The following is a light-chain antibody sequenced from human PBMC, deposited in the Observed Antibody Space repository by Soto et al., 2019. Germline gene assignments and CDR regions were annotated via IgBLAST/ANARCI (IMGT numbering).Light chain of an antibody. CDR2: AAS. CDR3: QQYGSSPPYT. J-gene: IGKJ2*01. Sequence: EVLLTQSPGTLSLSPGERATLSCRASRSFASSYLAWYQQKPGQAPRLLIFAASIRATGVSDRFSGSGSGTDFTLIISRLEPEDSAVYYCQQYGSSPPYTFGQGTKLEIK. CDR1: RSFASSY. V-gene: IGKV3-20*01.